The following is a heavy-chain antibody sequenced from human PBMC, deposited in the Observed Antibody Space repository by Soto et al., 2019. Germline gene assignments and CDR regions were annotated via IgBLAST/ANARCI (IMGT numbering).Heavy chain of an antibody. J-gene: IGHJ4*02. CDR1: GFTFSSYT. CDR2: ISTSGSP. V-gene: IGHV3-48*01. CDR3: ARRCDASGCSVRFYFDS. Sequence: GGSLRLSCAASGFTFSSYTMHWVRQAPGRGLEWISYISTSGSPIYADSVKGRFTISRDNAESSLYLQMNSLRAEDTAIYFCARRCDASGCSVRFYFDSWGQGTRVTVSS. D-gene: IGHD5-12*01.